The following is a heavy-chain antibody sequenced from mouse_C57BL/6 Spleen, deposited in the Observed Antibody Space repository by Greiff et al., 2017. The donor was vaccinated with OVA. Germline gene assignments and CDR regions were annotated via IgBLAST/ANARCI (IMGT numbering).Heavy chain of an antibody. D-gene: IGHD1-1*01. CDR2: IYPGSGST. Sequence: QVQLQQSGAELVKPGASVKMSCKASGYTFTSYWITWVKQRPGQGLEWIGDIYPGSGSTNYNEKFKSKATLTVDTSSSTAYMQLSSLTSDDSAVYSCLITTVVADYFDYWGQGTTLTVSS. J-gene: IGHJ2*01. V-gene: IGHV1-55*01. CDR1: GYTFTSYW. CDR3: LITTVVADYFDY.